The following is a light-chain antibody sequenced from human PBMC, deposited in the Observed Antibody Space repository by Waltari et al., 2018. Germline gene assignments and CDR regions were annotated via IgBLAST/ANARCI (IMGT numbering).Light chain of an antibody. CDR2: GAS. CDR3: QQYNNWPET. Sequence: VMTQSPATLSVSPVERATLSCRASPSVSSNLAWYQQKPGQAPRLLIYGASTRATGIPARFSGSESGTEFTLTISSMQSEDFAVYYCQQYNNWPETFGQGTKLEIK. CDR1: PSVSSN. J-gene: IGKJ2*01. V-gene: IGKV3-15*01.